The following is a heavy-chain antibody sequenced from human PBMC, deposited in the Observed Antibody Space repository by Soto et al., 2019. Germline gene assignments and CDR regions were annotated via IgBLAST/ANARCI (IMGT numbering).Heavy chain of an antibody. V-gene: IGHV4-59*01. CDR1: GGSISRYY. Sequence: SETLSLTCTVSGGSISRYYWSWIRQPPGKGLEWIGYIYYSGSTNYNPSLKSRVTISVDTSKNQFSLKLSSVTAADTAVYYCARMSGRAPHTAAAAAPFDYWGQGTLVTVSS. J-gene: IGHJ4*02. D-gene: IGHD6-13*01. CDR2: IYYSGST. CDR3: ARMSGRAPHTAAAAAPFDY.